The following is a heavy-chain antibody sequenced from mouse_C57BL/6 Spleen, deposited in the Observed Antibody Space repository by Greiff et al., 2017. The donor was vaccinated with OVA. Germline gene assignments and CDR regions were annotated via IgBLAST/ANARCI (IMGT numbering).Heavy chain of an antibody. J-gene: IGHJ2*01. V-gene: IGHV1-69*01. CDR3: ARDWDGAFAY. D-gene: IGHD4-1*01. CDR1: GYTFTSYW. CDR2: IDPSDSYT. Sequence: QVQLQQPGAELVMPGASVKLSRKASGYTFTSYWMHWVKQRPGQGLEWIGEIDPSDSYTNYNQKFKGKSTLTVDKSSSTAYMQLSSLTSEDSAVYYCARDWDGAFAYWGQGTTLTVSS.